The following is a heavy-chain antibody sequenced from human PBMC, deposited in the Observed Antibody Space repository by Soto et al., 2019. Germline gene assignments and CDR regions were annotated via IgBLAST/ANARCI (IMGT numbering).Heavy chain of an antibody. Sequence: SETLSLTCAVSGGSISSGGYSWSWIRQPPGKGLEWIGYIYHSGSTYYNPSLKSRVTISVDRSKNQFSLKLSSVTAADTAVYYCARGGITMVRGVNWFDPWGQGTLVTVSS. CDR1: GGSISSGGYS. CDR2: IYHSGST. J-gene: IGHJ5*02. D-gene: IGHD3-10*01. CDR3: ARGGITMVRGVNWFDP. V-gene: IGHV4-30-2*01.